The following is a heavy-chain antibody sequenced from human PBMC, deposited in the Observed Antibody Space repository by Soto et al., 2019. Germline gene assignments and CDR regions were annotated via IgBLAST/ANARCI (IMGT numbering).Heavy chain of an antibody. CDR3: ARDKGGWNGGAFDI. CDR1: GGSVSSGSYY. J-gene: IGHJ3*02. CDR2: IYYSGST. Sequence: LSLTCTVSGGSVSSGSYYWSWIRQPPGKGLEWIGYIYYSGSTNYNPSLKSRVTISVDTSKNQFSLKLSSVTAADTAVYYCARDKGGWNGGAFDIWGQGTMVTVSS. V-gene: IGHV4-61*01. D-gene: IGHD1-1*01.